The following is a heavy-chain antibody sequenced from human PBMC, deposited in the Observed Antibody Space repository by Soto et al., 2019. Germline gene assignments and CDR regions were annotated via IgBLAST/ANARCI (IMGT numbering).Heavy chain of an antibody. J-gene: IGHJ6*02. CDR2: ISAYNGNT. CDR1: GYTFTSYG. D-gene: IGHD2-2*01. Sequence: ASVKVSCKASGYTFTSYGISWVRQAPGQGLEWMGWISAYNGNTNYAQKLQGRVTMTTDTSTSTAYMELRSLRSDDTAVYYCARGPIVVVPVVFRHYYYYALDACGQRTT. V-gene: IGHV1-18*01. CDR3: ARGPIVVVPVVFRHYYYYALDA.